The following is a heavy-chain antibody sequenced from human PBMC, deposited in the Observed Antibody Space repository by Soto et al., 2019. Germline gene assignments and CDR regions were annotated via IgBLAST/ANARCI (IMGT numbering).Heavy chain of an antibody. D-gene: IGHD6-13*01. V-gene: IGHV3-9*01. Sequence: PGGSLRLSCAASGFTFDDYAMHWVRQAPGKGLEWVSGISWNSGSIGYADCVKGRFTISRDNAKNSLYLQMISLRAEDTAFYYCEKDKYRSPPTPYFASWGQGPRVTVPS. CDR1: GFTFDDYA. CDR3: EKDKYRSPPTPYFAS. CDR2: ISWNSGSI. J-gene: IGHJ4*02.